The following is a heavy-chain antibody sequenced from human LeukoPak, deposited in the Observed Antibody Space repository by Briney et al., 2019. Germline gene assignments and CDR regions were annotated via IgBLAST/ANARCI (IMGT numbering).Heavy chain of an antibody. Sequence: GGSLRLSCAASGFTFSDYYMSWVRQAPGKGLEWVANIKQDGGEKFYVDSVKGRFTISRDNAKNSLYLQMNSLRAEDTAVYYCAREDHSNYNYWGQGTLVTVSS. J-gene: IGHJ4*02. CDR3: AREDHSNYNY. CDR1: GFTFSDYY. CDR2: IKQDGGEK. V-gene: IGHV3-7*01. D-gene: IGHD4-11*01.